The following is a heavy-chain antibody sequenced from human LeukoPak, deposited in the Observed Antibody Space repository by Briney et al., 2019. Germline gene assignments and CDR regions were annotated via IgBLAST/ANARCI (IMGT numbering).Heavy chain of an antibody. J-gene: IGHJ4*02. V-gene: IGHV4-59*01. D-gene: IGHD5-24*01. CDR2: IHYSGST. CDR1: GGSIISYY. Sequence: SETLSLTCTVSGGSIISYYWSWVRQPPGKGLEWIGYIHYSGSTNYNPSLKSRVPISVDTSNNHFSLKLSSVTAADTAVYFCARVHPDGYSAYWGQGILVTVSS. CDR3: ARVHPDGYSAY.